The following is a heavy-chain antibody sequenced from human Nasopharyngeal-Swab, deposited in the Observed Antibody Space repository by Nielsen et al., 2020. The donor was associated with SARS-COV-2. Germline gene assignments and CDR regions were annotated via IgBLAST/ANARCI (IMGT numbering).Heavy chain of an antibody. CDR3: ARYCSSTRCYRTSAFDI. V-gene: IGHV3-21*01. CDR2: INSSSSYI. Sequence: GESLKISCAASGFTFSSYSMNWVRQAPGKGLEWVSSINSSSSYIYYADSVNGRFTISRDNAKNSLYLQMNSLRAEDTAVYYCARYCSSTRCYRTSAFDIWGQGTMVTVSS. CDR1: GFTFSSYS. J-gene: IGHJ3*02. D-gene: IGHD2-2*01.